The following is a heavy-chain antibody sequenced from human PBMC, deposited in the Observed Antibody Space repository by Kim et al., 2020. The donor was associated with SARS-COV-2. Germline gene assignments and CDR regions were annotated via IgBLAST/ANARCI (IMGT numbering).Heavy chain of an antibody. J-gene: IGHJ4*01. V-gene: IGHV4-34*01. Sequence: SETLSLTCAVYGGSFSGYYWSWIRQPPGKGLEWIGEINHSGSTNYNPSLKSRVTISVDTSKNQFSLKLSSVTAADTAVYYCAMRYCSSTSCYGSNFDYWG. CDR2: INHSGST. D-gene: IGHD2-2*01. CDR3: AMRYCSSTSCYGSNFDY. CDR1: GGSFSGYY.